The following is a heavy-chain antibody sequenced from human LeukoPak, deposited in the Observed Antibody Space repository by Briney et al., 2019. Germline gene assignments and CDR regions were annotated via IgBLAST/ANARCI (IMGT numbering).Heavy chain of an antibody. Sequence: PSETLSLTCTVSGGSISSYYWSWIRQPPGKGLEWIGYIYYSGSTNYNPSLKSRVTISVDTSKNQFSLKLSSVTAADTAVYYCARVVPNCSSTSCYRRPPIYYYYMDVWGKGTTVTVSS. CDR3: ARVVPNCSSTSCYRRPPIYYYYMDV. D-gene: IGHD2-2*01. V-gene: IGHV4-59*01. J-gene: IGHJ6*03. CDR2: IYYSGST. CDR1: GGSISSYY.